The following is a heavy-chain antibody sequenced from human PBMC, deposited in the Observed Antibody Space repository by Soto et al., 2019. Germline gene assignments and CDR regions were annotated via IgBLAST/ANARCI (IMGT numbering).Heavy chain of an antibody. J-gene: IGHJ6*02. V-gene: IGHV3-23*01. D-gene: IGHD3-3*01. Sequence: GSLRLSCAASGFTFSSYAMSWVRQAPGKGLEWVSAISGSGGSTYYADSVEGRFTISRDNSKNTLYLQMNSLRAEDTAVYYCATSPNYDFWSGYSPNHYYYGMDVWDQGTTVTGSS. CDR1: GFTFSSYA. CDR3: ATSPNYDFWSGYSPNHYYYGMDV. CDR2: ISGSGGST.